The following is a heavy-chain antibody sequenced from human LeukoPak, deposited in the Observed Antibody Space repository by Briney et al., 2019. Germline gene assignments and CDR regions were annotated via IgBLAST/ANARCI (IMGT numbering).Heavy chain of an antibody. CDR1: GYTFTSYG. V-gene: IGHV1-2*02. CDR2: INPNSGGT. D-gene: IGHD6-13*01. CDR3: ARSIAAAAPDY. J-gene: IGHJ4*02. Sequence: ASVKVSCKASGYTFTSYGMNWVRQAPGQGLEWMGWINPNSGGTNYAQKFQGRVTMTRDTSISTAYMELSRLRSDDTAVYYCARSIAAAAPDYWGQGTLVTVSS.